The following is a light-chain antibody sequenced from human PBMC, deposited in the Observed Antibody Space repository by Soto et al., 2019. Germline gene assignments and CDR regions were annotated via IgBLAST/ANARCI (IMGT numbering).Light chain of an antibody. J-gene: IGLJ3*02. Sequence: QSVLTQPPTVSGAPGQRVAISRTGGSSNIGAGYDVHWYQQFPGTAPRLLIYAKTKRPSGVSDRFSGSTSGTSASLAVTGLQAEDEADYHCQSYDSSLGGWVFGGGTQLTVL. CDR3: QSYDSSLGGWV. CDR2: AKT. CDR1: SSNIGAGYD. V-gene: IGLV1-40*01.